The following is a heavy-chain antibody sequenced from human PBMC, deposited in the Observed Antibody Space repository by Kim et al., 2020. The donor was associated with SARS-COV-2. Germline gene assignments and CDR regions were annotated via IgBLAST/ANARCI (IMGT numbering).Heavy chain of an antibody. Sequence: SETLSLTCAVYGGSFSGYYWSWIRQPPGKGLEWIGEINHSGSTNYNPSLKSRVTISVDTSKNQFSLKLSSVTAADTAVYYCARATIVVVPAAIIQVYYYYGMDVWGQGTTVTVSS. CDR1: GGSFSGYY. CDR3: ARATIVVVPAAIIQVYYYYGMDV. V-gene: IGHV4-34*01. CDR2: INHSGST. J-gene: IGHJ6*02. D-gene: IGHD2-2*01.